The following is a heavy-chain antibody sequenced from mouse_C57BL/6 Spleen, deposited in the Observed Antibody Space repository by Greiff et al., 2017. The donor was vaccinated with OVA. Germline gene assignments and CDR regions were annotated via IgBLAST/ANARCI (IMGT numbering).Heavy chain of an antibody. V-gene: IGHV5-17*01. D-gene: IGHD2-3*01. CDR2: ISSGSSTI. Sequence: DVKLVESGGGLVKPGGSLKLSCAASGFTFSDYGMHWVRQAPEKGLEWVAYISSGSSTIYYADTVKGRFTISRDNAKNTLFLQMTSLRSEDTAMYYCASPDGYYEYFDVWGTGTTVTVSA. CDR1: GFTFSDYG. J-gene: IGHJ1*03. CDR3: ASPDGYYEYFDV.